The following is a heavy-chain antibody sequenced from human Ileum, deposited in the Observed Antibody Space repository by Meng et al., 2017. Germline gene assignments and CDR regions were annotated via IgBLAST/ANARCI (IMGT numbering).Heavy chain of an antibody. CDR2: MGLGHSHG. J-gene: IGHJ5*02. Sequence: EAQLVGSGGGLVKPGASLRRSCVGFRSIFDSYDMTWIRQAPGKGPEWVASMGLGHSHGSYADSVIGRFTVSRDNAKTSFFLQMNSLRAEDTAIYYCASDPNWSTTWGQGTLVTVSS. CDR1: RSIFDSYD. CDR3: ASDPNWSTT. V-gene: IGHV3-21*02.